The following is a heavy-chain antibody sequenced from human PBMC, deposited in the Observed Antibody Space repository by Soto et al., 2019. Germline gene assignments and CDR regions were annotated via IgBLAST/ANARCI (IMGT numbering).Heavy chain of an antibody. CDR2: FDPEDGET. CDR1: GYTLTELS. V-gene: IGHV1-24*01. D-gene: IGHD3-22*01. CDR3: ATDSPNITMIVGAFDR. Sequence: ASVKVSCKVSGYTLTELSMHWVRQAPGKGLEWMGGFDPEDGETIYAQKFQGRVTMTEDTSTDTAYMELSSLRSEDTAVYYCATDSPNITMIVGAFDRWGQGTMVTVSS. J-gene: IGHJ3*02.